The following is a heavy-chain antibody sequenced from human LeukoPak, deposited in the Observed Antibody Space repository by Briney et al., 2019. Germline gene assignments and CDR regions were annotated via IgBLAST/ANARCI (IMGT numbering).Heavy chain of an antibody. CDR2: ISGSGGST. Sequence: GGSLRLSCAASGFTFSNYGMSWVRQAPGKGLEWVSAISGSGGSTYYADSVKGRFTISRDNSKNTLYLQMNSPRAEDTALYYCAKSSYYDTSGSYREYYFDYWGQGALVTVSS. D-gene: IGHD3-22*01. J-gene: IGHJ4*02. CDR3: AKSSYYDTSGSYREYYFDY. CDR1: GFTFSNYG. V-gene: IGHV3-23*01.